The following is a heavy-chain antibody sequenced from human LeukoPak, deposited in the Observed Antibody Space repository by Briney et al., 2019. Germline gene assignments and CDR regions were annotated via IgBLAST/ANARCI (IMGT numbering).Heavy chain of an antibody. J-gene: IGHJ4*02. Sequence: GGSLRLSCAASGFNFRSYEMNWVRQAPGKGLEWISHISSTGSTIYYADSVRGRFTISRDNAKNSLSLQMNSLRAEDTAVYYCAKTSVGEGRIIGSGYFDNWGQGTLVTVSS. CDR1: GFNFRSYE. V-gene: IGHV3-48*03. CDR2: ISSTGSTI. CDR3: AKTSVGEGRIIGSGYFDN. D-gene: IGHD2-15*01.